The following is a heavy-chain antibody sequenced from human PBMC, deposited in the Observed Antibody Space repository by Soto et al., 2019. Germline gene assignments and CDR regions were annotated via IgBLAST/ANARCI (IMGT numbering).Heavy chain of an antibody. V-gene: IGHV4-59*08. D-gene: IGHD3-3*01. Sequence: PSETLSLTCTVSGGSISSYYWSWIRQPPGKGLEWIGYIYYSGSTNYNPSLKSRVTISVDTSKNQFSLKLSSVTAADTAVYYCARLLRGALSDYDFWSGSYYYYYMDVWGKGTTVTV. J-gene: IGHJ6*03. CDR1: GGSISSYY. CDR2: IYYSGST. CDR3: ARLLRGALSDYDFWSGSYYYYYMDV.